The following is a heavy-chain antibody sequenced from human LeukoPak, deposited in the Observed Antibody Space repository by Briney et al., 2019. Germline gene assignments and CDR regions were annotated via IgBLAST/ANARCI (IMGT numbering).Heavy chain of an antibody. V-gene: IGHV4-61*02. J-gene: IGHJ4*02. CDR2: IYTSGST. Sequence: ASQTLSLTCTVSGGSISIRNYYWSWIRQPAGKGLEWIGRIYTSGSTNYNPSLKSRVTISVDTSKNQFSLKLSSVTAADAAVYYCARHRNGGNFGSDYWGQGTLVTVSS. CDR3: ARHRNGGNFGSDY. D-gene: IGHD4-23*01. CDR1: GGSISIRNYY.